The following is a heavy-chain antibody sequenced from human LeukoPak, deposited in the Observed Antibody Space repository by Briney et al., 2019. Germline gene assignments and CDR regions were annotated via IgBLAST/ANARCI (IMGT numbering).Heavy chain of an antibody. CDR3: AKSNGYGLIDI. J-gene: IGHJ3*02. V-gene: IGHV4-4*02. CDR1: GGSIISGNW. Sequence: SETLSLTCAVSGGSIISGNWWSWVRQPPGKGLEWIGEIYHSGRTNYNPSLKSRVTISLDTSRNQFSLKLNSVTAADTAVYYCAKSNGYGLIDIWGQGTMVTVSS. D-gene: IGHD3-22*01. CDR2: IYHSGRT.